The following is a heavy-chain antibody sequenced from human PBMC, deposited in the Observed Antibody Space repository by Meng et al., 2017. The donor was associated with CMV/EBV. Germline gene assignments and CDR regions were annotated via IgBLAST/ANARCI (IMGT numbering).Heavy chain of an antibody. J-gene: IGHJ4*02. V-gene: IGHV4-34*01. CDR1: GGSFSGYY. Sequence: SETLSLTCAVYGGSFSGYYWSWIRQPPGEGLEWIGEINHSGSTNYNPSLKSRVTISVDTSKNQFSLKLSSVTAADTAVYYCARAALAAAGTGCDYWGQGTLVTVSS. CDR2: INHSGST. CDR3: ARAALAAAGTGCDY. D-gene: IGHD6-13*01.